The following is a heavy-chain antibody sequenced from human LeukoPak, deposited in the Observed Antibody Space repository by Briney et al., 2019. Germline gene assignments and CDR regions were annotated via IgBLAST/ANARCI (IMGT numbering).Heavy chain of an antibody. J-gene: IGHJ4*02. CDR2: IYHSGST. Sequence: SETLSLTCTVSGYSINSGYYWGRIRQPPGKGLEWIGSIYHSGSTYYNPSLKSRVTISVDTSKNQFSLKLSSVTAADTAVYYCARVLKGRAPFDYWGQGTLVTVSS. CDR1: GYSINSGYY. V-gene: IGHV4-38-2*02. CDR3: ARVLKGRAPFDY.